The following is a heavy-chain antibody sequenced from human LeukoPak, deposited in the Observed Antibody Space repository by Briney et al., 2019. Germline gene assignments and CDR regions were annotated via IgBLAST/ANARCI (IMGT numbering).Heavy chain of an antibody. V-gene: IGHV3-30*18. CDR2: ISYDGSNK. Sequence: PGGSLRLSCAASGFTFSSYGMHCVRQAPGKGLEWVAVISYDGSNKYYADSVKGRFTISRDNSKNTLYLQMNSLRAEDTAVYYCAKDASLYRMVRGVITPDYWGQGTLVTVSS. J-gene: IGHJ4*02. CDR3: AKDASLYRMVRGVITPDY. D-gene: IGHD3-10*01. CDR1: GFTFSSYG.